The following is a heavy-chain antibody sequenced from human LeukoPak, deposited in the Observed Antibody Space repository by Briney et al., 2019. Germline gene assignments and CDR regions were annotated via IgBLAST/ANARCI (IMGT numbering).Heavy chain of an antibody. CDR1: AFIFSTYG. CDR2: IRNDKSSE. V-gene: IGHV3-30*02. CDR3: AKRLSGAYYSLLDY. J-gene: IGHJ4*02. Sequence: GGSLRLSCSASAFIFSTYGMHWVRQAPGKGLEWVAFIRNDKSSEHYADSVKGRFTISRDNSKNTLYLQMNSLRPEDTAVYYCAKRLSGAYYSLLDYWGQGTLVIVSS. D-gene: IGHD1-26*01.